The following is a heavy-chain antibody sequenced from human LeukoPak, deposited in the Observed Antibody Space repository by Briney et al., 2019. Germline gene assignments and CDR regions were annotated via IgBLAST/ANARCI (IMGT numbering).Heavy chain of an antibody. D-gene: IGHD2-2*01. CDR3: AKDKAPLLQSTCCPFDY. Sequence: PGGSLRLSCKSSGFIFSDFGIHWVRQAPGKGLEWVAFIRYDGSDKYYVDSVKGRFTVSRDNSKNTLFLQMNSLRGEDTAVYYCAKDKAPLLQSTCCPFDYWGPGTSVIVSS. J-gene: IGHJ4*02. CDR2: IRYDGSDK. CDR1: GFIFSDFG. V-gene: IGHV3-30*02.